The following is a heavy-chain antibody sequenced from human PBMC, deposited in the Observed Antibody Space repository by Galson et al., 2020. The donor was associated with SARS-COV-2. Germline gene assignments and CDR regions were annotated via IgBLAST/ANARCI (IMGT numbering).Heavy chain of an antibody. CDR2: IFLNDEK. CDR1: GFSLSNARMG. Sequence: SGPTLVKPTETLTLTCTVSGFSLSNARMGVSWIRQPPGKALEWHAHIFLNDEKSYNTSLKSRLNISKDTSKSQVVLTMTNMDPVDTATYYCARILGRAAAGLPAQYYFDYWGQGTRVTGSS. V-gene: IGHV2-26*01. J-gene: IGHJ4*02. CDR3: ARILGRAAAGLPAQYYFDY. D-gene: IGHD6-13*01.